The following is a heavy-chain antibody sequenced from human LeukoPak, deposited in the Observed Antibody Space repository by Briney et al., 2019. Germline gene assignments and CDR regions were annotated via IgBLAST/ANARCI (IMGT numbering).Heavy chain of an antibody. J-gene: IGHJ6*02. Sequence: SETLSLTCTVSGGSISRYYWSWIRQPPGKGLEWIGYIYYSGSTNYNPSLKSRVTTSVDTSKNQFSLKVSSVTAADTAVYYCARARYGSGSLYFYYYGMDVWGQGTTVIVSS. CDR1: GGSISRYY. CDR2: IYYSGST. V-gene: IGHV4-59*01. D-gene: IGHD3-10*01. CDR3: ARARYGSGSLYFYYYGMDV.